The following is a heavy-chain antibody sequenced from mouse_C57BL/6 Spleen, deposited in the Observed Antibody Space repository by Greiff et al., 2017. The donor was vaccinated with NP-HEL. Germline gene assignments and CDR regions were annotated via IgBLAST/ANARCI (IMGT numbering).Heavy chain of an antibody. CDR3: AREENYGNFGGFAY. J-gene: IGHJ3*01. V-gene: IGHV1-52*01. D-gene: IGHD2-1*01. CDR1: GYTFTSYW. Sequence: QVQLQQPGAELVRPGSSVKLSCKASGYTFTSYWMHWVKQRPIQGLEWIGNIDPSDSETHYNQKFKDKATLTVDKSSSTAYMQLSSLTSEDSAVYYCAREENYGNFGGFAYWGQGTLVTVSA. CDR2: IDPSDSET.